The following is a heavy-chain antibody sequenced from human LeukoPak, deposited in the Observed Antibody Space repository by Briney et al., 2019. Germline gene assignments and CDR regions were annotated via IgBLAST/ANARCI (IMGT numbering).Heavy chain of an antibody. D-gene: IGHD3-22*01. CDR3: ARDSSGYYYGV. Sequence: EATVKISCKVSGYTFTSYYMHWVRQAPGQGLEWMGIINPSGGSTSYAQKFQGRVTMTRDTSTSTVYMELSSLRSEDTAVYYCARDSSGYYYGVWGQGTLVTVSS. CDR2: INPSGGST. J-gene: IGHJ4*02. V-gene: IGHV1-46*01. CDR1: GYTFTSYY.